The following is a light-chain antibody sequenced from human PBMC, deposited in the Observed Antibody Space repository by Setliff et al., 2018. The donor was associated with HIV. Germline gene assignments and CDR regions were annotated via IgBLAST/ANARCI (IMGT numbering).Light chain of an antibody. J-gene: IGLJ1*01. CDR3: GTWDNSLRLSAYYA. Sequence: PGQKVTISCSGNSSNIENNYVSWFQLLPGTAPKLLIYDNDRRPSGIPDRFSASKSGSSATLGITGLQTGDEADYYCGTWDNSLRLSAYYAFGTGTKVTV. CDR2: DND. CDR1: SSNIENNY. V-gene: IGLV1-51*01.